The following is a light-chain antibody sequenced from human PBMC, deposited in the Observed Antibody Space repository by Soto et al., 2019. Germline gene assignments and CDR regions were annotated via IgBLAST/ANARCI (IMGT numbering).Light chain of an antibody. V-gene: IGKV1-6*01. CDR3: LQDYNYPLT. CDR1: QGIRND. J-gene: IGKJ1*01. Sequence: IQMTQSRCSLSSSVGDTVTITCRASQGIRNDLGWYQQKPGKAPKLLIYAASSLQSGVPSRFSGSGSGTDFTLTISSLQPEDFATYYCLQDYNYPLTFGQGTKVDIK. CDR2: AAS.